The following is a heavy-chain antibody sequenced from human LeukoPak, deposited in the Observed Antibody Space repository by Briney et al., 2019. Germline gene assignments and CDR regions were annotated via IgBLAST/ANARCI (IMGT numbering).Heavy chain of an antibody. CDR1: RFTFSDYR. Sequence: GGSLRLSCVASRFTFSDYRMTWVRQAPGKGLEWIAYISNDLTTIHYAASVKGRFTISRDNARNSLYLQLDSLRGDDTGVYYCARRLSDKIDSNGYLDYWGQGTLVAVSS. CDR3: ARRLSDKIDSNGYLDY. J-gene: IGHJ4*02. D-gene: IGHD5-18*01. V-gene: IGHV3-48*04. CDR2: ISNDLTTI.